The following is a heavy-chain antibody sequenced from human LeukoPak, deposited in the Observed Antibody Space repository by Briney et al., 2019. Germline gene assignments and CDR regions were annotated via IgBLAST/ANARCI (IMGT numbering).Heavy chain of an antibody. CDR3: VRFNSNWYSSFDY. Sequence: ASVKVSCKASGYTFSSYYMHWVRQAPGQGLEWMGIINPSGGSTSYAQKFQGRVTMTWDTSTSTVYMDLSSLRSEDTAVYYCVRFNSNWYSSFDYWGQGTLVTVSS. D-gene: IGHD6-13*01. J-gene: IGHJ4*02. CDR2: INPSGGST. CDR1: GYTFSSYY. V-gene: IGHV1-46*01.